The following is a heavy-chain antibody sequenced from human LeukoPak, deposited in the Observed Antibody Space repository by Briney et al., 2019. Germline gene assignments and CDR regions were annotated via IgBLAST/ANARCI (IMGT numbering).Heavy chain of an antibody. CDR2: IYIDGIP. CDR3: ARLFTRAWEYRYGMDV. CDR1: GGCLRTDASY. D-gene: IGHD1-26*01. V-gene: IGHV4-39*01. J-gene: IGHJ6*02. Sequence: SETLSLTCTVSGGCLRTDASYWAWIRPPPTKGPEWLQCIYIDGIPHYNSSLQSRVTLSIYTSKNQFSLKLTSVAVADTAVFYCARLFTRAWEYRYGMDVWGQGTAVTVSS.